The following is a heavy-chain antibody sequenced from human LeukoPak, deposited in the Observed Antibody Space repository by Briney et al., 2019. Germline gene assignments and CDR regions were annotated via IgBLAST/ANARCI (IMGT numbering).Heavy chain of an antibody. CDR1: GGSISSYY. J-gene: IGHJ3*02. D-gene: IGHD3-22*01. V-gene: IGHV4-4*09. CDR3: ARHDPYYYDSSGYYRWGAFDI. Sequence: SETLSLTCTVSGGSISSYYWSWIRQPPEKGLEWIGYIYTSGSTNYNPSLKSRVTISVDTSKNQFSLKLSSVTAADTAVYYCARHDPYYYDSSGYYRWGAFDIWGQGTMVTVSS. CDR2: IYTSGST.